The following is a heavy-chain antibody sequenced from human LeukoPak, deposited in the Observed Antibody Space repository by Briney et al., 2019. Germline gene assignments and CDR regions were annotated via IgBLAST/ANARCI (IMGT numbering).Heavy chain of an antibody. V-gene: IGHV3-48*01. Sequence: GGSLSLSCAASGFTFSSYSMNWVRQAPGKGMERVSYISRSSSTIYYADSVKGRFTISRDNAKNSLYLQMNSLRAEDTAVYYCAREGPNDAFDIWGQGTMVTVSS. CDR2: ISRSSSTI. J-gene: IGHJ3*02. CDR3: AREGPNDAFDI. CDR1: GFTFSSYS.